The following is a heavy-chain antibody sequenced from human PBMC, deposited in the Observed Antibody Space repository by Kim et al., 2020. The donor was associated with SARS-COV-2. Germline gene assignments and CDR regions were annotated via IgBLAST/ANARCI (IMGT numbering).Heavy chain of an antibody. CDR1: GGSFSGYY. J-gene: IGHJ3*02. D-gene: IGHD3-9*01. Sequence: SETLSLTCAVYGGSFSGYYWSWIRQPPGKGLEWIGEINHSGSTNYNPSLKSRVTISVDTSKNQFSLKLSSVTAADTAVYYCARGRIWGSWNYDILSYAFDIWGQGTMVTVSS. CDR2: INHSGST. V-gene: IGHV4-34*01. CDR3: ARGRIWGSWNYDILSYAFDI.